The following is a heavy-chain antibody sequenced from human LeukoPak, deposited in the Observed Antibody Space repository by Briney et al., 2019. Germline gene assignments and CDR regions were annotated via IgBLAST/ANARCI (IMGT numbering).Heavy chain of an antibody. V-gene: IGHV1-46*01. CDR3: ARDVGGSYTFDY. CDR2: INPSGGST. D-gene: IGHD1-26*01. J-gene: IGHJ4*02. Sequence: ASVKVSCKASGDTFTSYYMHWVRQAPGQGGEGMGIINPSGGSTSYAQKFQGRVAMTRDTSTSTVYMELSSLRSEDTAVYYCARDVGGSYTFDYWGQGTLVTVSS. CDR1: GDTFTSYY.